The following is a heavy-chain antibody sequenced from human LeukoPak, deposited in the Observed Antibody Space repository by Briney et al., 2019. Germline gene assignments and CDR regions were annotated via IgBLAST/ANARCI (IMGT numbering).Heavy chain of an antibody. CDR2: INHSGST. CDR3: ARHPKHCSGGSCYFDY. D-gene: IGHD2-15*01. J-gene: IGHJ4*02. Sequence: SETLSLTCAVYVRSYSRYYWSWIRQPPGKGLEWIGEINHSGSTNYNPSLKSRVTISVDTSKNQFSLKLSSVTAADTAVYYCARHPKHCSGGSCYFDYWGQGTLVTVSS. CDR1: VRSYSRYY. V-gene: IGHV4-34*01.